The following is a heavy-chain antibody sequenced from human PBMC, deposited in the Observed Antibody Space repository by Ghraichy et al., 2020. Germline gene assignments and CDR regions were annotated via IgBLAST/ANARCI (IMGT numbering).Heavy chain of an antibody. Sequence: GESLNISCAASGFTFSDYYMSWIRQAPGKGLEWVSYISSSGSTIYYADSVKGRFTISRDNAKNSLYLQMNSLRAEDTAVYYCARDGWGGTEIHYWGQGTLVTVSS. V-gene: IGHV3-11*01. CDR3: ARDGWGGTEIHY. D-gene: IGHD3-16*01. J-gene: IGHJ4*02. CDR2: ISSSGSTI. CDR1: GFTFSDYY.